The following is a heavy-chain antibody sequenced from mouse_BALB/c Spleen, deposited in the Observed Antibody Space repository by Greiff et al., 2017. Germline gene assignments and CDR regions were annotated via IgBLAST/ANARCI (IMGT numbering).Heavy chain of an antibody. CDR1: GYSFTSYW. Sequence: QVQLQQSGPQLVRPGASVKISCKASGYSFTSYWMHWVKQRPGQGLEWIGMIDPSDSETRLNQKFKDKATLTVDKSSSTAYMQLSSPTSEDSAVYYCARAGNYAMDYWGQGTSVTVSS. CDR2: IDPSDSET. CDR3: ARAGNYAMDY. D-gene: IGHD1-1*02. V-gene: IGHV1S127*01. J-gene: IGHJ4*01.